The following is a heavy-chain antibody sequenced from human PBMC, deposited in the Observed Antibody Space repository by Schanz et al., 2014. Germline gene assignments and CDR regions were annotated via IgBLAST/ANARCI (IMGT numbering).Heavy chain of an antibody. Sequence: QVQLVQSGAEVKKPGPSVKVSCKASGYTLSAYSLHWVRQAPGQGLEWMGIVNPSVRGTHFAREFQGRVTVTSDTSTSTVYMELSGLRSEDTAVYYCAGAFDSSGYYFDDWGQGTLXTVSS. V-gene: IGHV1-46*03. D-gene: IGHD3-22*01. J-gene: IGHJ4*02. CDR1: GYTLSAYS. CDR3: AGAFDSSGYYFDD. CDR2: VNPSVRGT.